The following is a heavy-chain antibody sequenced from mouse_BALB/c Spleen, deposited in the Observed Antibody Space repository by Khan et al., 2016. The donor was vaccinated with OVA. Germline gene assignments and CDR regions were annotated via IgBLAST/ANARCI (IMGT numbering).Heavy chain of an antibody. CDR1: GYTFTDYN. D-gene: IGHD1-2*01. V-gene: IGHV1S29*02. Sequence: EVQLQESGPELVKPGASVKISCKASGYTFTDYNMDWVKQSHGKSLEWIGYIYPNSGGTGYNQKFKTKATLTVDISSSTAYMELRSLTSEDSAVYYCIRSGYGSFAFWGQGTLVTVSA. J-gene: IGHJ3*01. CDR2: IYPNSGGT. CDR3: IRSGYGSFAF.